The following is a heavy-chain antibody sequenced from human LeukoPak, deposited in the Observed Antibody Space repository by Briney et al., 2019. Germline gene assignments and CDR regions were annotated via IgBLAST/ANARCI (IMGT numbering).Heavy chain of an antibody. Sequence: SETLSLTCALCGGSFSGYYWIWLRQPRGGGLEWLGQINYSGSHNYNPSFKSRVTISVDTSKNQFSLTLSSVTAADTAVYYCARGLSVRATMVRDLDVWGKGTTVTVSS. CDR2: INYSGSH. CDR1: GGSFSGYY. CDR3: ARGLSVRATMVRDLDV. V-gene: IGHV4-34*01. J-gene: IGHJ6*04. D-gene: IGHD3-10*01.